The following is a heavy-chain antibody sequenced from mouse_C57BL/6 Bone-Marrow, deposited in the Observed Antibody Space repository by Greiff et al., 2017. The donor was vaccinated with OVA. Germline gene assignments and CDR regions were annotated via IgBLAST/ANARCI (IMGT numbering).Heavy chain of an antibody. J-gene: IGHJ1*03. CDR3: ASPSRYFDV. V-gene: IGHV5-6*02. CDR2: ISSGGSYT. Sequence: EVMLVESGGDLVKPGGSLKLSCAASGFTFSSYGMSWVRQTPDKRLEWVATISSGGSYTYYPDSVKGRFTISRDTAKNTLYLQLSSLKSEDTAMYYCASPSRYFDVWGTGTTVTVSS. CDR1: GFTFSSYG.